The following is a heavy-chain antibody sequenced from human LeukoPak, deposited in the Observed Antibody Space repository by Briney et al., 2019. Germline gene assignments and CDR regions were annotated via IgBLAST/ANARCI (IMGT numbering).Heavy chain of an antibody. D-gene: IGHD6-13*01. CDR1: GSSFTNYW. Sequence: GASLQISCKGVGSSFTNYWIGWVRPLPGKGMEWMGVIYPGDSRVRYNPSFQGQVTISVDKSVSTAYLQWTSLKASDTAMYYCACRDLSSTWSYPWGQGTLVTVSA. J-gene: IGHJ5*02. V-gene: IGHV5-51*01. CDR3: ACRDLSSTWSYP. CDR2: IYPGDSRV.